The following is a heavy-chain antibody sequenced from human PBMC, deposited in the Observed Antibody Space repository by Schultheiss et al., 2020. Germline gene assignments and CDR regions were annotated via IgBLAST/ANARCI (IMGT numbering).Heavy chain of an antibody. CDR1: GYTFTAYY. V-gene: IGHV1-2*02. CDR2: INPNSGDT. CDR3: ARVGGSAYYYDSSGHYPNWYFHL. Sequence: ASVKVSCKASGYTFTAYYIHLVRQAPGQGLEWLGWINPNSGDTKYARKFQGRVTMTRDTSISTAYMELSSLRSDDTAVYYCARVGGSAYYYDSSGHYPNWYFHLWGRGTLVTVSS. D-gene: IGHD3-22*01. J-gene: IGHJ2*01.